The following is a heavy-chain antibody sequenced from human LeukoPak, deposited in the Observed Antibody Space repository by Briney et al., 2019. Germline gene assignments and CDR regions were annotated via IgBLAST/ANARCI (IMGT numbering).Heavy chain of an antibody. CDR2: ISYDGSNK. CDR1: GFTFSSYA. V-gene: IGHV3-30-3*01. CDR3: ARELRGLEWLSSYDAFDI. J-gene: IGHJ3*02. Sequence: PGRSLRLSCAASGFTFSSYALHWVRQAPGKGLEWVAVISYDGSNKYYADSVKGRFTISRDNSKNTLYLQMNSLRAEDTAVYYCARELRGLEWLSSYDAFDIWGQGTMVTVSS. D-gene: IGHD3-3*01.